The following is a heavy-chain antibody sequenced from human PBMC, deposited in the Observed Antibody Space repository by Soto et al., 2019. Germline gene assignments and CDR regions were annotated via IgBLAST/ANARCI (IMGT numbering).Heavy chain of an antibody. CDR1: GFTFGGYN. V-gene: IGHV3-11*01. Sequence: QVQLVESGGGLVKPGGPLSLSCAAFGFTFGGYNMSWIRQAPGKGLEWVSYITSSGSNTFDAESVKGRFTISRDNTMNLLYLQMNSLSAEDTAVYYCARRGTISSAHHFDHWGQGTLVTVSS. CDR3: ARRGTISSAHHFDH. CDR2: ITSSGSNT. J-gene: IGHJ4*02. D-gene: IGHD6-6*01.